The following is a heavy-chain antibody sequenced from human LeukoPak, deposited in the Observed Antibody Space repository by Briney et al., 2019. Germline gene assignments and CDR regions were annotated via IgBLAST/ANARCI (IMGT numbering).Heavy chain of an antibody. CDR3: AKDSDLFRHRSDTFDI. D-gene: IGHD2/OR15-2a*01. CDR1: GGTFSSYA. Sequence: SVKVSCKASGGTFSSYAISWVRQAPGQGLEWMGGIIPIFGTANYAQKFQGRVTITTDESTSTAYMELSSLRSEDTAVYYCAKDSDLFRHRSDTFDIWGQGTMVTVSS. J-gene: IGHJ3*02. V-gene: IGHV1-69*05. CDR2: IIPIFGTA.